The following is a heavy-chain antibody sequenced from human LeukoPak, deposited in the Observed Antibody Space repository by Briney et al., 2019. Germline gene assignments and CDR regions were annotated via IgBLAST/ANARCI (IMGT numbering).Heavy chain of an antibody. D-gene: IGHD6-19*01. CDR2: ISNDGSNK. J-gene: IGHJ4*02. Sequence: GGSLRLSCAASGFTLSRHGMHWVRQAPGKGLEWVAVISNDGSNKYYADSVKGRFTISRDNAKNSLYLQMNSLRAEDTAVYYCARSSGWLFDYWGQGTLVTVSS. CDR3: ARSSGWLFDY. CDR1: GFTLSRHG. V-gene: IGHV3-30*03.